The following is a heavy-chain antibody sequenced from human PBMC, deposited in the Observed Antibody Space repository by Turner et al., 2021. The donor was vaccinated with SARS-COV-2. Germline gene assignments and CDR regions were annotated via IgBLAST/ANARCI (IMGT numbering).Heavy chain of an antibody. D-gene: IGHD7-27*01. J-gene: IGHJ4*02. CDR1: RFTFRDYF. CDR3: ARVGRFPLHWGVDY. V-gene: IGHV3-11*01. CDR2: ISEDGNDI. Sequence: QVHLVDSGGGLVKPGGSLRLSCAASRFTFRDYFMTWMRQAPGKGLEWVAHISEDGNDIFYPDSVRGHFTFSRDNAKNSLYLQMNSLRAEDTAVYYCARVGRFPLHWGVDYWGQGTLVTVSS.